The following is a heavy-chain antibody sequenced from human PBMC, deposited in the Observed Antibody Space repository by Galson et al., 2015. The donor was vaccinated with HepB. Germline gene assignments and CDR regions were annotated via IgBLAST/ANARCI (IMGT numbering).Heavy chain of an antibody. CDR2: MRSKAYGGTA. Sequence: SLRLSCAASGFTFGDYALSWVRQAPGKGLEWVGFMRSKAYGGTADYAASVKGRFTISRDDSKSIAYLQMNSLKTEDTAVYYCTRERKYDILTGPPAGLNDYWGQGTLVTVSS. CDR1: GFTFGDYA. V-gene: IGHV3-49*04. CDR3: TRERKYDILTGPPAGLNDY. J-gene: IGHJ4*02. D-gene: IGHD3-9*01.